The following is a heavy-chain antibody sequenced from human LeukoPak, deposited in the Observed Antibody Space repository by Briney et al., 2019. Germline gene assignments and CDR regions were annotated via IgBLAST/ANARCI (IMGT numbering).Heavy chain of an antibody. CDR2: IYTSGST. D-gene: IGHD2-2*01. CDR1: GGSISSGSYY. J-gene: IGHJ5*02. V-gene: IGHV4-61*02. CDR3: ARGGDCSSTSCYYPHGWFDP. Sequence: PSETLSLTCTVSGGSISSGSYYWGWIRQPAGKGLEWIGRIYTSGSTNYNPSLNSRVTISVDTSKNQFSLKLSSVTAADTAVYYCARGGDCSSTSCYYPHGWFDPWGQGTLVTVSS.